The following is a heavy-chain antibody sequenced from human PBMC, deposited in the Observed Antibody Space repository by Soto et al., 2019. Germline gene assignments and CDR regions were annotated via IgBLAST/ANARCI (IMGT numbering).Heavy chain of an antibody. J-gene: IGHJ3*02. CDR2: ISGSGSST. D-gene: IGHD1-26*01. V-gene: IGHV3-23*01. CDR3: AKDSPYSASYKEDAFDI. CDR1: GFTFSSYA. Sequence: GGSLSLSCAASGFTFSSYAMSWVRQAPGKGLEWVSTISGSGSSTYHADSVKGRFTISRDNSKNTLFLQMNSLRAEDTAVYYCAKDSPYSASYKEDAFDIWGQGSMVTVS.